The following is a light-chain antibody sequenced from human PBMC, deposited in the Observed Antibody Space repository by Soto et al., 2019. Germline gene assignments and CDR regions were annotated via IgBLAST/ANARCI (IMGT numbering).Light chain of an antibody. CDR2: GAS. V-gene: IGKV1-9*01. J-gene: IGKJ1*01. CDR1: AAIASF. CDR3: QHSNSYPEP. Sequence: SQVTQSPSALSASVGDRGTITCRASAAIASFLAWYQQKPGTAPKLLIYGASTLHSGVPYRFSGSRSGTDFTLTISSLQPDDFATYYCQHSNSYPEPFGQGTTGDIK.